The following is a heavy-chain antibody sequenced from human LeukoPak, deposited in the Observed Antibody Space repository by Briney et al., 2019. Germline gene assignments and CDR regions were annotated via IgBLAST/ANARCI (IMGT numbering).Heavy chain of an antibody. V-gene: IGHV4-59*08. D-gene: IGHD1-26*01. CDR2: IYYSGST. J-gene: IGHJ4*02. CDR3: ARHGDIVGATTSFDY. CDR1: GGSISSYF. Sequence: SETLSLTCTVSGGSISSYFCSWIRQPAGKGLEWIGYIYYSGSTNYNPSLKSRVTISVDTSKNQFSLKLSSVTAADTAVYYCARHGDIVGATTSFDYWGQGTLVTVSS.